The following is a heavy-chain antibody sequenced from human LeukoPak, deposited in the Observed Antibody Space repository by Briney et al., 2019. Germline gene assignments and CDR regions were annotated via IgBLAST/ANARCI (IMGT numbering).Heavy chain of an antibody. CDR2: IYHTGST. CDR3: ARLRIFGLNHYYYYMDV. Sequence: SETLSLTCTVSGGPMSNYYWTWIRQPPGKGLEWVGYIYHTGSTNYHPSLKSRVTISVDTSKKQFSLKLNPVTAADTAVYFCARLRIFGLNHYYYYMDVWGEGTTVTVSS. V-gene: IGHV4-59*08. J-gene: IGHJ6*03. CDR1: GGPMSNYY. D-gene: IGHD3-3*01.